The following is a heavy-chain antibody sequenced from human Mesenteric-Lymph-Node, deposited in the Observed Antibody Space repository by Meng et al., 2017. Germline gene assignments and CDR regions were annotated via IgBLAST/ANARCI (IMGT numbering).Heavy chain of an antibody. V-gene: IGHV3-23*01. Sequence: GGSLRLSCAASGFTVSSNYMSWVRQAPGKGLEWVSAISAGGESTHYSDSVKGRFTISRDNSKNTLYLQMNSLRVEDTAIYFCAKATYTSGCDYWGQGSLVTVSS. CDR3: AKATYTSGCDY. D-gene: IGHD6-19*01. CDR1: GFTVSSNY. CDR2: ISAGGEST. J-gene: IGHJ4*02.